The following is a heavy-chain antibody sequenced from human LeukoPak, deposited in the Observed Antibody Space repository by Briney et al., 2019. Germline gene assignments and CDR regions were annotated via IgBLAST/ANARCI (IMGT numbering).Heavy chain of an antibody. D-gene: IGHD6-19*01. CDR1: GFTFSTYN. Sequence: PGGSLRLSCAASGFTFSTYNMSWVRQAPGKGLEWVSAISGSGGSTYYADSVKGRFTISRDNSKNTLYLQMNSLRAEDTAVYYCAKDPILAEAEYFQHWGQSTLVTVSS. J-gene: IGHJ1*01. CDR2: ISGSGGST. CDR3: AKDPILAEAEYFQH. V-gene: IGHV3-23*01.